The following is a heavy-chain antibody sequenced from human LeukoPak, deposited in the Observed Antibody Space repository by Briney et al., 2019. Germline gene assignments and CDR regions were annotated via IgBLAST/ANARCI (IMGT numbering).Heavy chain of an antibody. D-gene: IGHD4-17*01. J-gene: IGHJ5*02. CDR1: GYTFTSYG. Sequence: ASVKVSCKASGYTFTSYGISWVRQAPGQGLAWMGWINAYNGNTNYAQKLQGRVTITTDTSTRKAYMELRSLRSDDTAVYYCARDGTTVTTEGDWFDPWGQGNLVTVSS. CDR2: INAYNGNT. CDR3: ARDGTTVTTEGDWFDP. V-gene: IGHV1-18*01.